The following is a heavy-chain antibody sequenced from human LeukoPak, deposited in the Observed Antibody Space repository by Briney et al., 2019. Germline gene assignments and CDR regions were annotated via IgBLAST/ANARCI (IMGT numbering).Heavy chain of an antibody. Sequence: SETLSLTCTVSGDSISTYYWSWIRRPPGKGLEWIGHVYYAGITDYNPSLQSRVTISVDPSKNQLSLKLNSVTAADTAVYYCASQGYKSGWYPTFDFWGPGTQVSVSS. J-gene: IGHJ4*02. V-gene: IGHV4-59*01. CDR1: GDSISTYY. D-gene: IGHD6-19*01. CDR3: ASQGYKSGWYPTFDF. CDR2: VYYAGIT.